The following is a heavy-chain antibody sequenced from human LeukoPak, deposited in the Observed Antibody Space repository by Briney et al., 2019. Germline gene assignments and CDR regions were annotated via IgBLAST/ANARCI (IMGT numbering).Heavy chain of an antibody. V-gene: IGHV3-9*01. CDR1: GFTFDDYA. D-gene: IGHD1-26*01. CDR2: ISWNSGSI. CDR3: AKAEYSGSLDDAFDI. Sequence: GRSLRLSCAASGFTFDDYAMHLVRQAPGKGLEWVSGISWNSGSIGYADSVKGRFTISRDNAKNSLYLQMNSLRAEDTALYYCAKAEYSGSLDDAFDIWGQGTMVTVSS. J-gene: IGHJ3*02.